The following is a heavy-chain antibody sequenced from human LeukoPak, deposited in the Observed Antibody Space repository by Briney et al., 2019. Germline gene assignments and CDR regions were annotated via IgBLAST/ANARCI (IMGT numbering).Heavy chain of an antibody. CDR1: GFTFSSYW. CDR3: ARSLDTAMAEYYFDY. J-gene: IGHJ4*02. V-gene: IGHV3-7*05. CDR2: IKQDGSEK. D-gene: IGHD5-18*01. Sequence: GGSLRLSCAASGFTFSSYWMSWVRQAPGKGLEWVANIKQDGSEKYYVDSVKGRFTISRDNAKNSLYLQMNSLRAEDTAVYYCARSLDTAMAEYYFDYWGQGTLVTVSS.